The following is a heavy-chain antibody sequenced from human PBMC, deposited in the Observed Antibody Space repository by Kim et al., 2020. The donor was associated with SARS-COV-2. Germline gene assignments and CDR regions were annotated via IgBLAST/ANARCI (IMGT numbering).Heavy chain of an antibody. Sequence: YAVSVKSRITINPDTSKNQFSLQLNSVTPEDTAVYYCARGRSYYYYYMDVWGKGTTVTVSS. J-gene: IGHJ6*03. V-gene: IGHV6-1*01. CDR3: ARGRSYYYYYMDV.